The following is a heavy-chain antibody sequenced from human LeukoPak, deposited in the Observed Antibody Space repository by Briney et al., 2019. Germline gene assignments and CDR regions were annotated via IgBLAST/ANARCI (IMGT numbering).Heavy chain of an antibody. J-gene: IGHJ4*02. CDR2: INPSGGST. CDR3: AREGDGYNLDY. CDR1: GYTFTSYY. V-gene: IGHV1-46*01. D-gene: IGHD5-24*01. Sequence: ASVKVPCKASGYTFTSYYMHWVRQAPGQGLEWMGIINPSGGSTSYAQKFQGRVTMTRDMSTSTVYMELSSLRSEDTAVYYCAREGDGYNLDYWGQGTLVTVSS.